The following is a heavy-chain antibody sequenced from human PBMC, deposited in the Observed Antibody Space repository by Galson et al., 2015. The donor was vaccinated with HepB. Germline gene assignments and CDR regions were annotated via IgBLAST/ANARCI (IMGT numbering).Heavy chain of an antibody. CDR3: ARGQQPDY. D-gene: IGHD5-18*01. CDR2: ISWSGDST. J-gene: IGHJ4*02. Sequence: SLRLSCAASGFTFEDYGMSWVRQAPGKGLEWVSGISWSGDSTGYADSVKGRVTISRDNAKNSLYLQMNSVRAEDTALYYCARGQQPDYWGQGTLVTVSS. V-gene: IGHV3-20*04. CDR1: GFTFEDYG.